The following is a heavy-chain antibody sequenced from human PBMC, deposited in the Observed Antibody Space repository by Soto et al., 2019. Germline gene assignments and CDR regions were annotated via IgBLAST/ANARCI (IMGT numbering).Heavy chain of an antibody. CDR3: ARGRRVGATGNFDY. Sequence: QVQLQQWGAGLLKPSETLSLTCAVYGGSFSGYYWSWIRQPPGKGLEWIGEINLSGSTNYNPSLKSRVTISVDTSKNQFSLKLSSVTAADTAVYYCARGRRVGATGNFDYWGQGTLVTVSS. D-gene: IGHD1-26*01. CDR1: GGSFSGYY. CDR2: INLSGST. V-gene: IGHV4-34*01. J-gene: IGHJ4*02.